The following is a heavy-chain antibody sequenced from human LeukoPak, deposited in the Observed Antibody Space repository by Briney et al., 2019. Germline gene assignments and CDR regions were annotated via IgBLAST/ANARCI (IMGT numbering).Heavy chain of an antibody. Sequence: PGGSLRLSCAASGFTFSSYGMHWVRQAPGKGLEWVAVISCDGSNKYYADSVKGRFTISRDNSKNTLYLQMNSLRAEDTAVYYCARDHVGVYYYYYYMDVWGKGTTVTVSS. CDR1: GFTFSSYG. V-gene: IGHV3-30*03. CDR3: ARDHVGVYYYYYYMDV. CDR2: ISCDGSNK. D-gene: IGHD3-16*01. J-gene: IGHJ6*03.